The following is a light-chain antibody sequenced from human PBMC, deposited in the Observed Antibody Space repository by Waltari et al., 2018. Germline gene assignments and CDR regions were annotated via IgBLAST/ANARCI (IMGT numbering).Light chain of an antibody. CDR3: QQYGRSPQT. Sequence: DIQMTQSPSTVSASVGDRVTITCRASQSISSWLAWYQQKPGKAPKLLIYDASSLESGVPSRFSGSGSGTEFTLTISSLQPDDFAVYYCQQYGRSPQTFGQGTRVEIK. CDR2: DAS. J-gene: IGKJ1*01. V-gene: IGKV1-5*01. CDR1: QSISSW.